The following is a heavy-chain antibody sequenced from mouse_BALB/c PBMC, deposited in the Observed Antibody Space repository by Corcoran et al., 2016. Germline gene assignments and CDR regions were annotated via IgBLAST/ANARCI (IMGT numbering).Heavy chain of an antibody. V-gene: IGHV1-66*01. D-gene: IGHD1-1*01. Sequence: QVLLQQSGPELVKPGSSVKISCKASGYSFTSYYIHWVKQRPGQGLEWIGWIFPGSDKTKYNEKFKGKATLTADTSSSTAYMQLSSLISEDSAVYFCARFYGSSYFKYFDVWGAGTTVTVSS. J-gene: IGHJ1*01. CDR1: GYSFTSYY. CDR2: IFPGSDKT. CDR3: ARFYGSSYFKYFDV.